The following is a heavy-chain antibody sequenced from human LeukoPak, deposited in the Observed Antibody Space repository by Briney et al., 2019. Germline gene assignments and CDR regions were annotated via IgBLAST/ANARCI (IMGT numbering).Heavy chain of an antibody. CDR3: ARGCGVVVTAIRDWWVDI. CDR2: ISAYNGNT. V-gene: IGHV1-18*01. D-gene: IGHD2-21*02. J-gene: IGHJ3*02. CDR1: GYTFTSYG. Sequence: ASVKVSCKASGYTFTSYGISWVRQAPGQGLEWMGWISAYNGNTNYAQKLQGRVTMTTDTSTSTAYMELRSLRSDDTAVYYCARGCGVVVTAIRDWWVDIWGQGTMVTVSS.